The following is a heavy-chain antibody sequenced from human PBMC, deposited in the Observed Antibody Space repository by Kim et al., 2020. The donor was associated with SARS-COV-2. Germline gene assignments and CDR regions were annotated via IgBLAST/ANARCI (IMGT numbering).Heavy chain of an antibody. J-gene: IGHJ4*02. D-gene: IGHD6-19*01. CDR3: ARDGSGWTPYYFDY. V-gene: IGHV3-48*02. Sequence: ADLVEGRFPHSRDNAKNSLYLQMNSLRDEDTAVYYCARDGSGWTPYYFDYWGQGTLVTVSS.